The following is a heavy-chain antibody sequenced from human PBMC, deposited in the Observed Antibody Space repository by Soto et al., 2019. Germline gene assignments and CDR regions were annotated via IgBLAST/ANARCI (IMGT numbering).Heavy chain of an antibody. CDR3: ASLQTSGWYGVH. CDR1: GYSFTGYY. Sequence: GASVKVSYKASGYSFTGYYIHWLRQAPGQGLEWMGWIYPNSGDTKSAQKFQGRLTLTRDTSITTAYMELSSLRSDDTAIYYCASLQTSGWYGVHWGQGTLVTVSS. CDR2: IYPNSGDT. V-gene: IGHV1-2*02. D-gene: IGHD6-19*01. J-gene: IGHJ4*02.